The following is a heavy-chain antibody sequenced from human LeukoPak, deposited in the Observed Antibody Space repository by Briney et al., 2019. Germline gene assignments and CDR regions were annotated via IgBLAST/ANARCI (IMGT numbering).Heavy chain of an antibody. J-gene: IGHJ4*02. D-gene: IGHD2-21*02. CDR3: ARVQDCGGDCYPSYFDY. V-gene: IGHV4-34*01. CDR1: GGSFSGYY. Sequence: SETLSLTCAVYGGSFSGYYWSWIRQPPGKGLEWIGEINHSGSTNYNPSLKSRVTISVDTSKNQFSLKLSSVTAADTAVYYCARVQDCGGDCYPSYFDYWGQGTLVTASS. CDR2: INHSGST.